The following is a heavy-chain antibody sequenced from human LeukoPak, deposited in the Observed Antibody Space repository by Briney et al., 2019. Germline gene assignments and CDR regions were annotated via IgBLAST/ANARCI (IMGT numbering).Heavy chain of an antibody. CDR2: IKQDGRQK. CDR1: GFTFSSYW. V-gene: IGHV3-7*01. Sequence: GGSLRLSCAASGFTFSSYWMSWVRQAPGKGLEWVANIKQDGRQKYYVDSVKGRFTISRDNAKNSLYLQMNRLRAEDTAVYYCARDRWGYSYGGDWGQGTQVTVSS. J-gene: IGHJ4*02. D-gene: IGHD5-12*01. CDR3: ARDRWGYSYGGD.